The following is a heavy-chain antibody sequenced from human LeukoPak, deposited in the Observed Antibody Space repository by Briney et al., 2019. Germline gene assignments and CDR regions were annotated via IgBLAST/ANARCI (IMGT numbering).Heavy chain of an antibody. D-gene: IGHD3-22*01. J-gene: IGHJ4*02. CDR1: GFTFSGYS. Sequence: GGSLRLSCAASGFTFSGYSMNWVRQAPGKGLEWVSYISSSSSTIYYADSVKGRFTISRDNAKNSLYLQMNSLRAEDTAVYYCARGSTYYDSSGQVPFDYWGQGTLVTVSS. CDR2: ISSSSSTI. V-gene: IGHV3-48*01. CDR3: ARGSTYYDSSGQVPFDY.